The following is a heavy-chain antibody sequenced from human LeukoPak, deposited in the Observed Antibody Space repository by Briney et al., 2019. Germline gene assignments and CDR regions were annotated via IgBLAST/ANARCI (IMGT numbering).Heavy chain of an antibody. CDR2: INPNLGAT. CDR1: GYTFTGYY. Sequence: GASVKVSCKASGYTFTGYYLHWIRQAPGQGLEWMGWINPNLGATYYARKFQGRVTMTRDTSISTAYMELSSLTSDDTAVYYCAKADSHREYNYASLGYYYMDVWGKGTTVTVSS. V-gene: IGHV1-2*02. J-gene: IGHJ6*03. D-gene: IGHD5-24*01. CDR3: AKADSHREYNYASLGYYYMDV.